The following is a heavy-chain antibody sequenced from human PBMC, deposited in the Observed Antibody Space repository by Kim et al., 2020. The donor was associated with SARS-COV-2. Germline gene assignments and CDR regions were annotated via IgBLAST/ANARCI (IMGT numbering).Heavy chain of an antibody. CDR1: GFTFSSYG. V-gene: IGHV3-30*18. D-gene: IGHD3-3*01. J-gene: IGHJ4*02. CDR3: AKDKLRKQYYDFWSGYYRDYFDY. CDR2: ISYDGSNK. Sequence: GGSLRLSCAASGFTFSSYGMHWVRQAPGKGLEWVAVISYDGSNKYYADSVKGRFTISRDNSKNTLYLQMNSLRAEDTAVYYCAKDKLRKQYYDFWSGYYRDYFDYWGQGTLVTVSS.